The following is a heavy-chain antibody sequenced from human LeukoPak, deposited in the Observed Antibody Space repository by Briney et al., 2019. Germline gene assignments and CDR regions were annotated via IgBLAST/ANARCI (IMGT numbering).Heavy chain of an antibody. V-gene: IGHV3-7*01. J-gene: IGHJ4*02. Sequence: GGSLRLSCAASGLNFSSYWMSWVRQAPGKGLEWVANIKQDGSEKYYVDSVKGRFTISRDNARNSLYLQMNSLRAEDTAIYYCASGRQLGYWGQGTLVTVSS. CDR3: ASGRQLGY. CDR2: IKQDGSEK. CDR1: GLNFSSYW. D-gene: IGHD3-16*01.